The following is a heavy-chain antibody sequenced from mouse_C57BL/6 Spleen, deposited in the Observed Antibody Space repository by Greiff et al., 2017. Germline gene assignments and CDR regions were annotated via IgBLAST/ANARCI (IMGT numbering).Heavy chain of an antibody. CDR1: GFTFSSYG. J-gene: IGHJ2*01. D-gene: IGHD2-4*01. CDR2: ISSGGSYT. Sequence: VQLKESGGDLVEPGGSLKLSCAASGFTFSSYGMSWVRQTPDKRLEWVATISSGGSYTYYPDRVKGRFTISRDNAKNTLYLQMSSLKSEDTAMYYCARHRDDYDGYFDYWGQGTTRTVSS. V-gene: IGHV5-6*01. CDR3: ARHRDDYDGYFDY.